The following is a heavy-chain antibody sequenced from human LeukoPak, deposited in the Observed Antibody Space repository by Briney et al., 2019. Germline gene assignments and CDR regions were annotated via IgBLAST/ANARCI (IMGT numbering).Heavy chain of an antibody. CDR3: ARGQGGSYYYYYYYMDA. J-gene: IGHJ6*03. CDR1: GGSFSGYY. Sequence: PSETLSLTCAVYGGSFSGYYWSWIRQPPGKGLEWIGEINHSGSTNYNPSLKSRVTISVDTSKNQFSLKLSSVTAADTAVYYCARGQGGSYYYYYYYMDAWGKGTTVTVSS. CDR2: INHSGST. V-gene: IGHV4-34*01. D-gene: IGHD1-26*01.